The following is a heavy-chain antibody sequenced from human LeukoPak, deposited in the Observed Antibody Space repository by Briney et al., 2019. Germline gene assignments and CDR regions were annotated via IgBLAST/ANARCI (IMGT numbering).Heavy chain of an antibody. V-gene: IGHV5-51*01. J-gene: IGHJ3*02. Sequence: GESLKISCQGSGYNFPIYWIGWVRQMPGQGLEWMGIIYPDDSNTIYGPSFQGQVTISADKSISTAYLQWSSLKASDTAMYYCARHGSSGWIDAFDIWGQGTMVTVSS. CDR3: ARHGSSGWIDAFDI. D-gene: IGHD6-19*01. CDR2: IYPDDSNT. CDR1: GYNFPIYW.